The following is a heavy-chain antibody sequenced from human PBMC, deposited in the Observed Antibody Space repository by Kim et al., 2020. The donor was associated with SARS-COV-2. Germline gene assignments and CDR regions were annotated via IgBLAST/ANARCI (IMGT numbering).Heavy chain of an antibody. CDR2: IDPSDSYT. V-gene: IGHV5-10-1*01. J-gene: IGHJ4*02. CDR3: ARRIAYCGGDCYPDY. Sequence: GESLKISCKGSGYSFTSYWISWVRQMPGKGLEWMGRIDPSDSYTNYSPSFQGHVTISADKSISTAYLQWSSLKASDTAMYYCARRIAYCGGDCYPDYWGQGTLVTVSS. CDR1: GYSFTSYW. D-gene: IGHD2-21*02.